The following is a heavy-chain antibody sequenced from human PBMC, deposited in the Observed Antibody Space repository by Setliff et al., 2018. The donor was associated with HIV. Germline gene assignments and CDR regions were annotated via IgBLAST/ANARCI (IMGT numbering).Heavy chain of an antibody. D-gene: IGHD6-19*01. J-gene: IGHJ4*02. V-gene: IGHV1-18*01. Sequence: SVKVSCKASGYTFTAYGINWVRQAPGLGLEWMGWISGYNGNTEYAQKFQGRVTITRDISASTAYMELSSLRFEDTAVYYCARDPNQVGAVAGALDYWGQGTLVTVSS. CDR1: GYTFTAYG. CDR3: ARDPNQVGAVAGALDY. CDR2: ISGYNGNT.